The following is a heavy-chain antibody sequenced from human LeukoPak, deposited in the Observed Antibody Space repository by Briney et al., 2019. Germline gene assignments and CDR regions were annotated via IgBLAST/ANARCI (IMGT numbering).Heavy chain of an antibody. Sequence: GGSLRLSCAASGFTVSSNYMSWVRQAPGKGPEWVSVLYSGGSTYYADSVEGRFTISRDNSKNTLYLQMNSLRAEDTVVYCCARVADDLDDYWGQGTLVTVSS. J-gene: IGHJ4*02. CDR3: ARVADDLDDY. D-gene: IGHD1-1*01. CDR1: GFTVSSNY. V-gene: IGHV3-66*01. CDR2: LYSGGST.